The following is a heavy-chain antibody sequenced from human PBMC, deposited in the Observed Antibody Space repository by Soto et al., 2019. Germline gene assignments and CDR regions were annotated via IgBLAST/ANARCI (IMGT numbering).Heavy chain of an antibody. Sequence: GGSLRLSCAVSGFTFSSYAMSWVRQAPGKGLEWVSAISGSGGFTYYADSVKGRFSISRDNSKNTVSLQMSSLRAEDTAIYYCAKDRSIGWYYFDYWGPGILVTVSS. CDR3: AKDRSIGWYYFDY. J-gene: IGHJ4*02. CDR1: GFTFSSYA. V-gene: IGHV3-23*01. CDR2: ISGSGGFT. D-gene: IGHD6-19*01.